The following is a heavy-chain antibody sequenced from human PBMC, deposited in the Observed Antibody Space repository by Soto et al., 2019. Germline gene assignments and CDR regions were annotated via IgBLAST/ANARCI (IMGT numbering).Heavy chain of an antibody. CDR3: ARGLVAVAGSNYYFDY. D-gene: IGHD6-19*01. CDR2: INHSGST. Sequence: QVQLQQWGAGLLKPSETLSLTCAVYGGSFSGYYWRWIRQPPGKGLEWIGEINHSGSTNYNPSLKSRVTISVDTSKNQFSLKLSSVTAADTAVYYCARGLVAVAGSNYYFDYWGQGTLVTVSS. J-gene: IGHJ4*02. V-gene: IGHV4-34*01. CDR1: GGSFSGYY.